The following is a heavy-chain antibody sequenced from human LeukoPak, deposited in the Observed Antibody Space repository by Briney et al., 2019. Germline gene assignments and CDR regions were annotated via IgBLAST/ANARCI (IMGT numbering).Heavy chain of an antibody. CDR3: AGTTVTTVSPIDY. CDR2: INHSGST. V-gene: IGHV4-34*01. D-gene: IGHD4-4*01. CDR1: GGCFSGYY. J-gene: IGHJ4*02. Sequence: SETLSLTCAVYGGCFSGYYWSWIRQPPGKGLEWIGEINHSGSTNYNPSLKSRVTISVDTSKNQFPLKLSSVTAADTAVYYCAGTTVTTVSPIDYWGQGTLVTVSS.